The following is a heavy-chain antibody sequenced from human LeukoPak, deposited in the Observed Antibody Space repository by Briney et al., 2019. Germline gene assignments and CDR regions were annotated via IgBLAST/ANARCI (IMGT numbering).Heavy chain of an antibody. CDR1: GFTFSSYS. J-gene: IGHJ4*02. Sequence: GGSLRLSCAASGFTFSSYSMNWVRQAPGKGLEWVSSISSSSSYIYYADSVKGRSTISRYNAKNSLYLQINSLRAEDTAVYYCARVIAVAGIRAFVYWGQGTLVTVSS. V-gene: IGHV3-21*01. CDR2: ISSSSSYI. D-gene: IGHD6-19*01. CDR3: ARVIAVAGIRAFVY.